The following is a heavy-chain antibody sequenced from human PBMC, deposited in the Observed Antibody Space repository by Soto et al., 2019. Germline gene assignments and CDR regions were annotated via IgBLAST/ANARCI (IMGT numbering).Heavy chain of an antibody. V-gene: IGHV1-18*01. CDR1: GYTFTSYG. CDR2: ISAYNGNT. CDR3: ARVDGFRYVASFDY. J-gene: IGHJ4*02. D-gene: IGHD3-10*01. Sequence: ASVKVSCKASGYTFTSYGISCVRQAPGQGLEWMGWISAYNGNTNYAQKLQGRVTMTTDTSTSTAYMELRSLRSDDTAVYYCARVDGFRYVASFDYWGQGTLVTVSS.